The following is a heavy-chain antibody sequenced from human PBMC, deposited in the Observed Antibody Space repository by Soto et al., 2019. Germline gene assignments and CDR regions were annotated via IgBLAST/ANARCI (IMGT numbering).Heavy chain of an antibody. D-gene: IGHD1-26*01. Sequence: GGSLRLSCAASGFTFSSYGMHWVRQAPGKGLEWVAVIWYDGSNKYYADSVKGRFTISRDNSKNTLYLQMNSLRAEDTAVYYCARDFGELLFDYWGQGTLVTVSS. J-gene: IGHJ4*02. CDR2: IWYDGSNK. CDR3: ARDFGELLFDY. V-gene: IGHV3-33*01. CDR1: GFTFSSYG.